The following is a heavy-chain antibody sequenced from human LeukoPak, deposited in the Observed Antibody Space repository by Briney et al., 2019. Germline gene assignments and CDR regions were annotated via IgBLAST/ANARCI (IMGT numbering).Heavy chain of an antibody. CDR1: GYIFTSYG. D-gene: IGHD3-22*01. Sequence: GASVTVSCKASGYIFTSYGISWVRQAPGQGLEWMGWISVYNGNTNYPQRLEGRVTMTTDTSTTTAYMELRSLRSDDTAVYYCASDIIVYYYDSHGYYPTDLWGQGTLVTVAS. V-gene: IGHV1-18*01. J-gene: IGHJ5*02. CDR3: ASDIIVYYYDSHGYYPTDL. CDR2: ISVYNGNT.